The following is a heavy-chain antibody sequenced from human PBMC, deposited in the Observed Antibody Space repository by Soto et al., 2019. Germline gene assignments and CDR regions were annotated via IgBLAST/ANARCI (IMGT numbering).Heavy chain of an antibody. J-gene: IGHJ4*02. CDR2: INAGNGNT. CDR1: GYTFSSHA. V-gene: IGHV1-3*01. Sequence: ASVKVSCKXSGYTFSSHAMHWVRQAPGQRLEWMGWINAGNGNTKYSQNFQGRVAITRDTSASTAYMELRSLRSEDTAVYYCARDGARITVFGVVYYFDYWGQGTLVTVSS. CDR3: ARDGARITVFGVVYYFDY. D-gene: IGHD3-3*01.